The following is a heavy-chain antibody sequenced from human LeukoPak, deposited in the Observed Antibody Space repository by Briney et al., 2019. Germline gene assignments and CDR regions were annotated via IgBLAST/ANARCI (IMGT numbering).Heavy chain of an antibody. D-gene: IGHD5-12*01. CDR1: GFSFSNYE. V-gene: IGHV3-48*03. Sequence: GGSLRLSCAASGFSFSNYEMIWVRQAPGKGLEWISYITASSTTIYYADSVKGRFTISRDNAKNSLYLQMNGLRGEATVVYYCAKGPGARGHFNWFDPWGQGTLVTVSS. CDR2: ITASSTTI. CDR3: AKGPGARGHFNWFDP. J-gene: IGHJ5*02.